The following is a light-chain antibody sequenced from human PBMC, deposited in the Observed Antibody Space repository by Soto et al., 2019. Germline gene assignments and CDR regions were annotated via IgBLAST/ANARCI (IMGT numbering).Light chain of an antibody. V-gene: IGKV3-20*01. CDR1: QSVSSSY. J-gene: IGKJ1*01. Sequence: EMVLTQSPGTLSLSPGERATLSCRASQSVSSSYLAWYQQKPGQAPRLLIYGASSRATGIPDRFSGSGSGTDFTRTISRLEPEDFAVYYCQQYGSSPLTFGQGTKVEIK. CDR3: QQYGSSPLT. CDR2: GAS.